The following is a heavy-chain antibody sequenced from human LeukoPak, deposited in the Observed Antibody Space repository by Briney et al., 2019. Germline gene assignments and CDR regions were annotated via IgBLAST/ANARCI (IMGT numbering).Heavy chain of an antibody. CDR1: GGSISSGSYY. CDR3: ARFRIAAAGLYWYFDL. D-gene: IGHD6-13*01. V-gene: IGHV4-61*02. CDR2: IYTSGST. Sequence: PSETLSLTCTVSGGSISSGSYYWSWIRQPAGKGLEWIGRIYTSGSTNYNPSLKSRVTISVDTSKNQFSLKLSSVTAADTAVYYCARFRIAAAGLYWYFDLWGRGTLVTVSS. J-gene: IGHJ2*01.